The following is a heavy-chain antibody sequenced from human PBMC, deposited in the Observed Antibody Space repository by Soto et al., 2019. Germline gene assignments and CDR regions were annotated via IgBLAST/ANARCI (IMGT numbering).Heavy chain of an antibody. CDR1: GGSISSYY. D-gene: IGHD3-10*01. CDR3: ARWRGSGSYYTVNWFDP. J-gene: IGHJ5*02. CDR2: IYYSGST. Sequence: SETLSLTCTVSGGSISSYYWSWIRQPPGKGLEWIGYIYYSGSTNYNPFLKSRVTISVDTSKNQFSLKLSSVTAADTAVYYCARWRGSGSYYTVNWFDPWGQGTLVTVSS. V-gene: IGHV4-59*01.